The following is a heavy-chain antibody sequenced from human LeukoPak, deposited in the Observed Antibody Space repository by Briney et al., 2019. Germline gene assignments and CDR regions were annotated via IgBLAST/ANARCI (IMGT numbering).Heavy chain of an antibody. V-gene: IGHV4-39*01. CDR3: ARGRLSPDP. CDR1: GGSISSSSYY. J-gene: IGHJ5*02. Sequence: SETLSLTCTVSGGSISSSSYYWGWIRQPPGKGLEWIGSIYYSGSTYYNPSLKSRVTISVDTSKNQFSLKLSSVTAADTAVYYCARGRLSPDPWGQGTLVTVSS. CDR2: IYYSGST. D-gene: IGHD6-6*01.